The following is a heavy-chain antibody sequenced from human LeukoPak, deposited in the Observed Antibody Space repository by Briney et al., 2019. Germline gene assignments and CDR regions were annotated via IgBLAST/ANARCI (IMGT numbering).Heavy chain of an antibody. D-gene: IGHD5-18*01. CDR1: GFTFDDYA. CDR3: AKDRYSYGAFDY. Sequence: GRSLRLSCAASGFTFDDYAMHWVRQAPGKGLEWVSGISWNSGSIGYADSVKGRFTISRDNAKNSLYLQMNSLRAEDTALYYCAKDRYSYGAFDYWGQGTLVTVSS. CDR2: ISWNSGSI. V-gene: IGHV3-9*01. J-gene: IGHJ4*02.